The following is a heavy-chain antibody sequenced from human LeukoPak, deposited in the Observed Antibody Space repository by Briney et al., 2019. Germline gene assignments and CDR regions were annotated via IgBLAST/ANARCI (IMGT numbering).Heavy chain of an antibody. CDR3: AKVSGSAV. D-gene: IGHD1-26*01. Sequence: PGGSLRLSCTASGFTFSDYAMSWVRQAPGKGLECVATISSSAYSTYYADSVKGRFTISRDNTKNTVYMQMNSLRAEDTAVYYCAKVSGSAVWGQGTLVTVSS. CDR2: ISSSAYST. J-gene: IGHJ4*02. V-gene: IGHV3-23*01. CDR1: GFTFSDYA.